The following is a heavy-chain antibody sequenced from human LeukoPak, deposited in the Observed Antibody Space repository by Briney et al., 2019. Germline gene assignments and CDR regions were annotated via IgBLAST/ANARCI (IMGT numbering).Heavy chain of an antibody. Sequence: PGGSLRLSCVVSGFTISSNYMSWVRQAPGKGLEWVSDIGGSGGSTYYADSVKGRFTISRENSKNTLYLQMNSLRAEDTAVYYCAKDSSPFSLMSGDGMDVWGQGTTVTVSS. CDR1: GFTISSNY. V-gene: IGHV3-23*01. D-gene: IGHD3-3*02. CDR3: AKDSSPFSLMSGDGMDV. CDR2: IGGSGGST. J-gene: IGHJ6*02.